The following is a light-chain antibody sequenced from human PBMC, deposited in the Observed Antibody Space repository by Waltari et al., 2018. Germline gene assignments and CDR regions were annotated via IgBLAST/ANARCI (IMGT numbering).Light chain of an antibody. CDR1: NIDTTR. V-gene: IGLV3-21*02. CDR3: QVWDTDTDYWV. J-gene: IGLJ3*02. CDR2: ADG. Sequence: SYVLTQPPSMSVAPGQTARLPCGGNNIDTTRVHRSQQRPGQAPLLVISADGDRPSGIPERFSGSNSANTASLTINRVEAGDEAHYYCQVWDTDTDYWVFGGGTMLTVL.